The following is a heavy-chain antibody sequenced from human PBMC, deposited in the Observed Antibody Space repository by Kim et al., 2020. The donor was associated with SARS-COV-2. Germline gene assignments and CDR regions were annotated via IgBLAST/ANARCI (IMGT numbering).Heavy chain of an antibody. Sequence: GGSLRLSCSVSGFSFRNYVLHWVRQAPGKGLDYVSAIVGNGGSTYYADSVKGRFTISRDNSKSKGFLQMSSLRPEDTAVYYCALIGNVDYSWGQGTLVTVSS. CDR1: GFSFRNYV. CDR2: IVGNGGST. CDR3: ALIGNVDYS. D-gene: IGHD3-16*01. V-gene: IGHV3-64D*06. J-gene: IGHJ4*02.